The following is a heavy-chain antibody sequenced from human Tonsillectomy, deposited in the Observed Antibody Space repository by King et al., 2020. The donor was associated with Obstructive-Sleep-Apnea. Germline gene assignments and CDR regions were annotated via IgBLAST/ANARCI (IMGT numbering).Heavy chain of an antibody. J-gene: IGHJ4*02. CDR3: ARHKFDSSGYYSFDY. CDR2: SYSSGST. Sequence: VQLQESGPGLVKPSETLSLTCTVSGGSISSYYWSWIRQPPGKGLEGIGYSYSSGSTNYNPPLKSRVTISVETSKNQFSLKLSSVTAADTAVYYCARHKFDSSGYYSFDYWGQGTLVTVSS. D-gene: IGHD3-22*01. V-gene: IGHV4-59*08. CDR1: GGSISSYY.